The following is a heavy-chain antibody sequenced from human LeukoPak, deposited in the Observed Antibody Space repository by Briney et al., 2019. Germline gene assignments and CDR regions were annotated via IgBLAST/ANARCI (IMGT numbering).Heavy chain of an antibody. J-gene: IGHJ6*02. D-gene: IGHD3-9*01. CDR2: ISAYNGNT. CDR1: GYTFTSYG. Sequence: ASVKVSCKASGYTFTSYGISRVRQAPGQGLEWMGWISAYNGNTNYAQKLQGRVTMTTDTSTSTAYMELRSLRSDDTAVYYCARDQGLRYFDWLLPTNYYYYGMDVWGQGTTVTVSS. CDR3: ARDQGLRYFDWLLPTNYYYYGMDV. V-gene: IGHV1-18*01.